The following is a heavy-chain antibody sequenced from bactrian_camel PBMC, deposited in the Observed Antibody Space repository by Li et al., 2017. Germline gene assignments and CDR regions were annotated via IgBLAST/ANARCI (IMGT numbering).Heavy chain of an antibody. D-gene: IGHD4*01. CDR2: INHDGSLT. J-gene: IGHJ4*01. Sequence: HVQLVESGGGLVQPGGSLRLSCAVSGFTCSTCGMSWARQAPGKGLEWVSGINHDGSLTWYSDSVRGRFTISRDNAKNTLYLQLNSLTTEDTAMYYCCGGNSDWAIPVWGQGTQVTVS. V-gene: IGHV3S7*01. CDR3: CGGNSDWAIPV. CDR1: GFTCSTCG.